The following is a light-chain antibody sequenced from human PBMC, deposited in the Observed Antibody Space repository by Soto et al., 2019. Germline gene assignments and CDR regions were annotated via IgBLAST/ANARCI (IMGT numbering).Light chain of an antibody. CDR2: GAS. Sequence: EIVMTQSPATLSVSPGERATLSCRASQSISNNLAWYQQQPGQTPRLLIYGASTRAAGIPDRFSGSGSGTDFTLTISSLEPEDFAVYYCQQRSNWITFGQGTRLEI. CDR1: QSISNN. CDR3: QQRSNWIT. V-gene: IGKV3-11*01. J-gene: IGKJ5*01.